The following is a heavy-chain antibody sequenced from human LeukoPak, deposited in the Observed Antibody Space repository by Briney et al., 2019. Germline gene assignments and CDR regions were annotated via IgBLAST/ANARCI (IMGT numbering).Heavy chain of an antibody. CDR2: ISGSGGST. V-gene: IGHV3-23*01. Sequence: PGGSLRLSCAASGFTFSSYAMSWVRQAPGKGLEWVSAISGSGGSTYYADSVKGRFTISRDNSKNTLYLQMNSLGAEDTAVYYCAKAPLSRVQKWLRAYYFDYWGQGTLVTVSS. J-gene: IGHJ4*02. CDR1: GFTFSSYA. CDR3: AKAPLSRVQKWLRAYYFDY. D-gene: IGHD5-12*01.